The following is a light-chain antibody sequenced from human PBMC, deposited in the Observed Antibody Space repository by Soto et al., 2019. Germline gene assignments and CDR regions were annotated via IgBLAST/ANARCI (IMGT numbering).Light chain of an antibody. CDR1: QNISVW. CDR2: DAS. CDR3: QKYNSAPLT. J-gene: IGKJ4*01. V-gene: IGKV1-5*01. Sequence: DIQMTQSPSTLSASVGDGVTITCRASQNISVWLAWYQQRPGKAPKFLIYDASSLETGVPSRFSGSGSGTEFTLTIRSLQPEDVAAYYCQKYNSAPLTFGGGTKVEIK.